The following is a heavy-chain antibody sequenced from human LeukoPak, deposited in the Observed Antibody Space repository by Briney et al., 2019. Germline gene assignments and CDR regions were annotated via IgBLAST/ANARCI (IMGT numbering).Heavy chain of an antibody. CDR1: GFTFSSYE. CDR3: AKGLFGGCSSTSCYTFDY. J-gene: IGHJ4*02. CDR2: ISSSGSTI. Sequence: GGSLRLSCAASGFTFSSYEMNWVRQAPGKGLEWVSYISSSGSTIYYADSVKGRFTISRDNAKNSLYMQMSSLRAEDTAVYYCAKGLFGGCSSTSCYTFDYWGQGTLVTVSS. D-gene: IGHD2-2*02. V-gene: IGHV3-48*03.